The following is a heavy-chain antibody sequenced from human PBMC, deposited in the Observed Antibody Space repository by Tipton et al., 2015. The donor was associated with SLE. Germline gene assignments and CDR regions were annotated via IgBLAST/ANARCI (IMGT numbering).Heavy chain of an antibody. CDR2: IIPILGIA. CDR1: GGTFSSYT. CDR3: ARCPRLDNPYYCYMDV. Sequence: QSGPEVKKPGSSVKVSCKASGGTFSSYTISWVRQAPGQGLEWMGRIIPILGIANYAQKFQGRVTITADKSTSTAYMELSSLRSEDTAVYYCARCPRLDNPYYCYMDVWGKGTTVTVSS. J-gene: IGHJ6*03. D-gene: IGHD3-10*01. V-gene: IGHV1-69*02.